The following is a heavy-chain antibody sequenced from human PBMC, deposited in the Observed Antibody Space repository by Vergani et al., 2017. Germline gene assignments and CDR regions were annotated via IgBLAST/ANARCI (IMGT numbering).Heavy chain of an antibody. J-gene: IGHJ4*02. Sequence: EVQLVESGGGLIHPGGSLRLSCAASGFTFSSYSMNWVRQAPGKGLEWVSSISSSSSYIYYADSVKGRFTISRDNAKNSLYLQMNSLRAEDTAVYYCARDLFYYDSSGYYSGFFDYWGQGTLVTVSS. CDR3: ARDLFYYDSSGYYSGFFDY. CDR2: ISSSSSYI. V-gene: IGHV3-21*02. D-gene: IGHD3-22*01. CDR1: GFTFSSYS.